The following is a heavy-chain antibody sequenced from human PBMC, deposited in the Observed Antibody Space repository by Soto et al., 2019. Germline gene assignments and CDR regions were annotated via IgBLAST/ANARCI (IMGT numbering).Heavy chain of an antibody. J-gene: IGHJ6*02. CDR3: ARDASAASYYYYGMDV. D-gene: IGHD2-15*01. CDR1: GYTFTSYG. CDR2: ISAYNGNT. V-gene: IGHV1-18*04. Sequence: ASVKVSCKASGYTFTSYGISWVRQAPGQGLEWMGWISAYNGNTNYAQKLQGRVTMTTDTSTGTAYMELRSLRSDDTAVYYCARDASAASYYYYGMDVWGQGTTVTVSS.